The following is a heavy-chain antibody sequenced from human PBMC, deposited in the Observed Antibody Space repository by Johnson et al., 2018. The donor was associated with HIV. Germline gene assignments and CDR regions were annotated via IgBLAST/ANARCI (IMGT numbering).Heavy chain of an antibody. J-gene: IGHJ3*02. D-gene: IGHD5-24*01. V-gene: IGHV3-30*04. CDR2: ISYDGSNK. Sequence: QVQLVESGGGLVQPGGSLRLSCAASGFTFSSYAMHWVRQAPGKGLEWVAVISYDGSNKYYADSVKGRFTISRDNSKNTLYLQINSLRAEDTAVYYCMSRRGSPGARDAFDIWGQGTMVTVSS. CDR3: MSRRGSPGARDAFDI. CDR1: GFTFSSYA.